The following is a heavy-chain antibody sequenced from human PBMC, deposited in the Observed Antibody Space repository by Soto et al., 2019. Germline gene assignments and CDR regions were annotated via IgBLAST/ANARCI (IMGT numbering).Heavy chain of an antibody. CDR2: ISHSETT. V-gene: IGHV4-30-4*01. J-gene: IGHJ4*02. D-gene: IGHD2-8*01. CDR1: GSSIPSGASP. Sequence: QVRLQESGPGLVKASQTLSLPCSVSGSSIPSGASPWPWIRQAPGKGLEWIGYISHSETTYYSPALKNRIIISSDFSMNQFSLRLNSVTAADTAVYFCAGFGVGDRDDKWGQGTLVTVSS. CDR3: AGFGVGDRDDK.